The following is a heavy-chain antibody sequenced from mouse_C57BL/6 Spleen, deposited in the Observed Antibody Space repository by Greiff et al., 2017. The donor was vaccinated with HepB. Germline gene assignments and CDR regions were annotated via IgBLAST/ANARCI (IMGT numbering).Heavy chain of an antibody. D-gene: IGHD1-1*01. CDR2: IDPNSGGT. CDR3: ARTTTVVDYYAMDY. J-gene: IGHJ4*01. CDR1: GYTFTSYW. V-gene: IGHV1-72*01. Sequence: VQLQQSGAELVKPGASVKLSCKASGYTFTSYWMHWVKQRPGRGLEWIGRIDPNSGGTKYNEKFKSKATLTVDKPSSTAYMQLSSLTSEASAVYYCARTTTVVDYYAMDYWGQGTSVTVSS.